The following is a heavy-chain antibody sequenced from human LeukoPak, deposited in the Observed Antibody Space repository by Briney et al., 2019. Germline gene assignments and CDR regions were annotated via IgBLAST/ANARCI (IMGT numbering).Heavy chain of an antibody. CDR3: ARGGHYRLHYYGSSGDY. Sequence: GASVKVSCKASGYTFTSYDINWVRQATGQGLEWMGWMNPNSGNTGYAQKFQGRVTMTRNTSISTAYMELRSLRSDDTAVYYCARGGHYRLHYYGSSGDYWGQGTLVTVSS. CDR2: MNPNSGNT. V-gene: IGHV1-8*01. J-gene: IGHJ4*02. D-gene: IGHD3-22*01. CDR1: GYTFTSYD.